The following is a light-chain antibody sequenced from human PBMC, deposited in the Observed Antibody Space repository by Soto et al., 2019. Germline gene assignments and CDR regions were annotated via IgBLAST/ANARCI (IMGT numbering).Light chain of an antibody. CDR1: SSDVGGYKY. CDR3: SSYTSSNAWV. CDR2: EVS. Sequence: QSALTQPASVSGSPGQSITISCTGTSSDVGGYKYVSWYQHHPGKAPKLMMYEVSNRPSGVANRFSGSKSGNTASLTISGLQAEDEGDYYCSSYTSSNAWVFGGGTKVTVL. V-gene: IGLV2-14*01. J-gene: IGLJ3*02.